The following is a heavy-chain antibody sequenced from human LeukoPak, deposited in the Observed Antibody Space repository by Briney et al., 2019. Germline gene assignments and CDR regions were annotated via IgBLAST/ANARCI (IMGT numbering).Heavy chain of an antibody. D-gene: IGHD3-10*01. CDR3: ATGGAYRDAFNI. Sequence: SVKVSCKASGGTFSSYAISWVRQAPGQGLEWMGGIIPIFGTANYAQKFQGRVTITADESTSTAYMELSSLRSEDTAVYYCATGGAYRDAFNIWGQGTVVTVSS. J-gene: IGHJ3*02. CDR2: IIPIFGTA. CDR1: GGTFSSYA. V-gene: IGHV1-69*01.